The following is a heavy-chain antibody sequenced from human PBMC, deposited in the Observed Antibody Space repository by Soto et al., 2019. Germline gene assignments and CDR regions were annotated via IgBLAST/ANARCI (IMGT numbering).Heavy chain of an antibody. Sequence: QLQLQESGPGLVKPSETLSLTCTVSGGSISSSSYYWGWIRQPPGKGLEWIGSIYYSGSTYYNPSLKSRVTISLDTSKNQFSLKLSSVTAADTAVYYCARHHFAFIPRLETYFDYWGQGTLVTVSS. J-gene: IGHJ4*02. V-gene: IGHV4-39*01. D-gene: IGHD3-16*01. CDR2: IYYSGST. CDR1: GGSISSSSYY. CDR3: ARHHFAFIPRLETYFDY.